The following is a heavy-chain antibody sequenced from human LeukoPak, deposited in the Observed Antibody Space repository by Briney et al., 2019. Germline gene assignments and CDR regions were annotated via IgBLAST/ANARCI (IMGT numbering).Heavy chain of an antibody. D-gene: IGHD2-15*01. J-gene: IGHJ4*02. V-gene: IGHV4-39*01. CDR2: IYYSGST. CDR1: GDSINSLDL. CDR3: ARLVCGGGSCPAEFDY. Sequence: SETLSLTCTVSGDSINSLDLWSWIRQPPGKGLEWIGSIYYSGSTYYNPSLNNRVTIFIDMSKNQFSLRLNSVTATDTAVYYCARLVCGGGSCPAEFDYWGQGTLVTVSS.